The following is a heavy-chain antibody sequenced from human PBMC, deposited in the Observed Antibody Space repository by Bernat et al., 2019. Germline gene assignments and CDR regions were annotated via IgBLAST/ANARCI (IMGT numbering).Heavy chain of an antibody. J-gene: IGHJ4*02. CDR2: ISYDGSNK. V-gene: IGHV3-30-3*01. CDR3: AREGVAGSQDY. D-gene: IGHD2-15*01. Sequence: QVQLVESGGGVVQPGRSLRLSCAASGFTFSSYAMHWVRQAPGKGLEWVAVISYDGSNKYYADSVKGRFTISRDNSKNTLYLQMNSLRAEDTAVYYCAREGVAGSQDYWGQGTLVTVSS. CDR1: GFTFSSYA.